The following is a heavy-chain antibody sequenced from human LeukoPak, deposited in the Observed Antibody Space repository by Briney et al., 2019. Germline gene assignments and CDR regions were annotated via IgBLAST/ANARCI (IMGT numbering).Heavy chain of an antibody. CDR2: ISGSGGST. CDR1: GFTFSSYA. J-gene: IGHJ3*02. V-gene: IGHV3-23*01. D-gene: IGHD1-26*01. CDR3: AKDPWERATPTNDAFDI. Sequence: GGSLRLSCAASGFTFSSYAMSWVRQAPGKGLEWVSAISGSGGSTYCADSVKGRFTISRDNSKNTLYLQMNSLRAEDTAVYYCAKDPWERATPTNDAFDIWGQGTMVTVSS.